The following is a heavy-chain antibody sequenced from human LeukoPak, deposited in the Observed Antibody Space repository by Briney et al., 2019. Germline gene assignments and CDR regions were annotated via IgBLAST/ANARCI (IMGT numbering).Heavy chain of an antibody. V-gene: IGHV4-59*08. CDR1: GGSISSYY. CDR2: IYSSGST. CDR3: AMARGSGSYYGSYYFDY. D-gene: IGHD3-10*01. Sequence: SETLSLTCSVSGGSISSYYWNWIRQPPGKGLEWIGYIYSSGSTNYNPSLKSRVTISIDTSKNQFSLKLTSVTAADTAVYYCAMARGSGSYYGSYYFDYWGQGTLVTVSS. J-gene: IGHJ4*02.